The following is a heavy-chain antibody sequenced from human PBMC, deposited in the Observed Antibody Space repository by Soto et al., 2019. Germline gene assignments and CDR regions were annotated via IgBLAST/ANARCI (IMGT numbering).Heavy chain of an antibody. V-gene: IGHV3-30*18. J-gene: IGHJ4*02. Sequence: GGSLRLSCAASGFTFSSYGMHWVRQAPGKGLEWVAVISYDGSNKYYADSVKGRFTISRDNSKNTLYLQMNSLRAEDTAVYYCAKEEHAPFDYWGQGTLVTVSS. CDR2: ISYDGSNK. D-gene: IGHD1-1*01. CDR1: GFTFSSYG. CDR3: AKEEHAPFDY.